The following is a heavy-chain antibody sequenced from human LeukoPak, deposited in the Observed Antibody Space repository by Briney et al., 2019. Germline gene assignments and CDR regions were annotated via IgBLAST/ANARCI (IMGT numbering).Heavy chain of an antibody. CDR3: ARTHCSSTSCYSYYFDY. CDR2: IYTSGNT. J-gene: IGHJ4*02. V-gene: IGHV4-4*07. CDR1: GGSISSYY. D-gene: IGHD2-2*01. Sequence: SETLSLTCTVSGGSISSYYWSWIRQPAGKGLEWIGRIYTSGNTNYNPSLKSRVTISVDTSKNQFSLKLSSVTAADTAVYYCARTHCSSTSCYSYYFDYWGQGALVTVSS.